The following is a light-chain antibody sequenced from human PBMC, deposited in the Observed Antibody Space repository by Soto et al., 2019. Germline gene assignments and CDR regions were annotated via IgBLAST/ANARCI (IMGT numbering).Light chain of an antibody. J-gene: IGLJ3*02. Sequence: QSALTQPRSVSGSPGQSVIIYCTGTSSDVGGYNYVSWYHQHPGKAPKLMISDVSKRPSGVPDRFSGSKSGNTASLTISGLQAEDEADYYCSSSAGSYTWVVFGGGTKLHVL. CDR3: SSSAGSYTWVV. CDR1: SSDVGGYNY. CDR2: DVS. V-gene: IGLV2-11*01.